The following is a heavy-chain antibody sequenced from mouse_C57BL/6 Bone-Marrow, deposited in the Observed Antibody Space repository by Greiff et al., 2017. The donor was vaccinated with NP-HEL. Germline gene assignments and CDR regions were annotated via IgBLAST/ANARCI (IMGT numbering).Heavy chain of an antibody. CDR2: IYPGDGDT. J-gene: IGHJ3*01. CDR3: ARSGRYYGSFAY. CDR1: GYAFSSSW. V-gene: IGHV1-82*01. Sequence: VQLVESGPELVKPGASVKISCKASGYAFSSSWMNWVKQRPGKGLEWIGRIYPGDGDTNYNGKFKGKATLTADNSSSTAYMQLSSLTSEDSAVYFCARSGRYYGSFAYWGQGTLVTVSA. D-gene: IGHD1-1*01.